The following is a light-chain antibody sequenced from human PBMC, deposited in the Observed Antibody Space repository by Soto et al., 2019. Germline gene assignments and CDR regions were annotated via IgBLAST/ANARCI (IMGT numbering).Light chain of an antibody. J-gene: IGKJ5*01. CDR3: QQFNNYPLT. Sequence: DSQQTQSPAALSAFVGDRVTITCRASQSINNYLNWYQQKPGQAPKLLMRSASTLERGVPSRFSGSGSRTDFTLTISSLQPEDSASYYCQQFNNYPLTFGQGTRLDIK. CDR1: QSINNY. CDR2: SAS. V-gene: IGKV1-39*01.